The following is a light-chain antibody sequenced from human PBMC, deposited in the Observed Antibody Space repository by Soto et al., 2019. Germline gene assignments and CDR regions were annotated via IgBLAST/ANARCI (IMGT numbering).Light chain of an antibody. CDR3: QQSYSTPLT. CDR1: QSISSY. CDR2: AAS. V-gene: IGKV1-39*01. J-gene: IGKJ2*01. Sequence: DIQMTQSPSSLSASVGDRVTITCRASQSISSYLNWYQQKPGKAPKLLIYAASSLPSGVPSRFSVSGSGTYFTLTISSLQSEDFATYYCQQSYSTPLTFGPGTKLDIK.